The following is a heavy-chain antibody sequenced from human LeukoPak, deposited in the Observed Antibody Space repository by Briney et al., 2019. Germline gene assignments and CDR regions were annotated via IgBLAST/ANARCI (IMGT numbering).Heavy chain of an antibody. CDR2: IYDSGST. CDR3: ARHHVEYNWFDP. V-gene: IGHV4-59*08. D-gene: IGHD2-15*01. CDR1: AGSITSYY. J-gene: IGHJ5*02. Sequence: SETLSLTCTVSAGSITSYYWSWIRQPPGKGLEWIGYIYDSGSTNYNPSLKSRVPMSVDTSKNQFSLKLSSVTAADTAVYYCARHHVEYNWFDPWGQGTLVTVSS.